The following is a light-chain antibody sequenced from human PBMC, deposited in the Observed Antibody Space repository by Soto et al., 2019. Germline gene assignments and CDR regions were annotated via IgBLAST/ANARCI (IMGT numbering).Light chain of an antibody. CDR1: SSNIGSNT. Sequence: QSLLTHPPSASWTPGHRVTISCYGSSSNIGSNTVNWYQQLPGTAPKLLIYSNNQRPSGVPDRFSGSKSGTSASLAISGLQSEDEADYYCAAWDYSPKEVFGTGTKVTVL. CDR3: AAWDYSPKEV. CDR2: SNN. J-gene: IGLJ1*01. V-gene: IGLV1-44*01.